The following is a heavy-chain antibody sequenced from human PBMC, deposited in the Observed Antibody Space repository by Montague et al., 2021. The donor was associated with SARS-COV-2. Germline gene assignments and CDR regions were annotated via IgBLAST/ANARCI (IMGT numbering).Heavy chain of an antibody. Sequence: SETLSLTCAVYGGSFSGYYWSWIRQPPGKGLEWIGEINHSGSTNYNPSLKSRVTISVDTSKNQFSLELSSVTAADTAVYYCARGGTVTTFYYYYYGMDVWGQGTTVTVSS. CDR3: ARGGTVTTFYYYYYGMDV. V-gene: IGHV4-34*01. J-gene: IGHJ6*02. D-gene: IGHD4-17*01. CDR1: GGSFSGYY. CDR2: INHSGST.